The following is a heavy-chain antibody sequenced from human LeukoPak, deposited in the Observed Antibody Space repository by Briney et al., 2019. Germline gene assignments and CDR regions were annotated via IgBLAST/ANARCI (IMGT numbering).Heavy chain of an antibody. Sequence: PGGSLRLSCAASGFTFSTYSMSWVRQAPGKGLEWVSAIRSNGENTYYADSVRGRFTISRDNSRGTLSPQMNSLRADDTAVYFCAILSWDGRGSFYWGQGTLVSVSS. J-gene: IGHJ4*02. CDR3: AILSWDGRGSFY. D-gene: IGHD2/OR15-2a*01. CDR2: IRSNGENT. CDR1: GFTFSTYS. V-gene: IGHV3-23*01.